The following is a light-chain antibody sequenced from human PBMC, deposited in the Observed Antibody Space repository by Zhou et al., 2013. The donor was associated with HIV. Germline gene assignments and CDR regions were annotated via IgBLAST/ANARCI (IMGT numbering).Light chain of an antibody. CDR1: QSLLHSNGYNY. CDR2: LGS. V-gene: IGKV2-28*01. Sequence: DIVMTQSPLSLPVTPGEPASISCRSSQSLLHSNGYNYLDWYLQKPGQSPHLLIYLGSNRASGVPDRFSASGSGTDFTLKISRVEAEDVGVYYCMQVRQTPWTFGQGTKVEIK. CDR3: MQVRQTPWT. J-gene: IGKJ1*01.